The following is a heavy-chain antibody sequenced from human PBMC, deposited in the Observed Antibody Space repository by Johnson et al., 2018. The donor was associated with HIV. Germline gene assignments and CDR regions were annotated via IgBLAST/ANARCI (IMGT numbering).Heavy chain of an antibody. CDR1: GFTFSSYW. V-gene: IGHV3-7*01. CDR3: ARDRGSYYGDAFDI. J-gene: IGHJ3*02. D-gene: IGHD1-26*01. CDR2: IKQDGSEK. Sequence: VQLVESGGGLVQPGGSLRLSCAVSGFTFSSYWMTWVRQAPGKGLEWVANIKQDGSEKYYVDSVKGRFTISRDNAKNSLYLQMNSLRAEDTAVYYCARDRGSYYGDAFDIWGQGTMVTVSS.